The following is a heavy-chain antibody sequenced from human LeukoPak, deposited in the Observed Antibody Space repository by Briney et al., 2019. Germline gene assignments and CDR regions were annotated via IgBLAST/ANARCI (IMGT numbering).Heavy chain of an antibody. CDR2: IIPIFGTA. J-gene: IGHJ6*03. Sequence: SVKVSCKASGGTFSSYAISWVRQAPGQGLEWMGGIIPIFGTANYAQKFQGRVTITTDESTSTAYMELSSLRSEDTAVYYCARAAYSNRNQYYYYYYMDVWGKGTTVTVSS. CDR1: GGTFSSYA. V-gene: IGHV1-69*05. D-gene: IGHD4-11*01. CDR3: ARAAYSNRNQYYYYYYMDV.